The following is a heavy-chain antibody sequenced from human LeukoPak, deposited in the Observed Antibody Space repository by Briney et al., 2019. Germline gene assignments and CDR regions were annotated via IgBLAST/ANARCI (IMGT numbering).Heavy chain of an antibody. J-gene: IGHJ4*02. V-gene: IGHV1-69*13. CDR3: AISGNYYDRWVADY. D-gene: IGHD3-22*01. CDR2: IIPIFGTA. Sequence: SVKVSCKASGYTFTSYDINWVRQATGQGLEWMGGIIPIFGTANYAQKFQGRVTITADESTSTAYMELSSLRSEDTAVYYCAISGNYYDRWVADYWGQGTLVTVSS. CDR1: GYTFTSYD.